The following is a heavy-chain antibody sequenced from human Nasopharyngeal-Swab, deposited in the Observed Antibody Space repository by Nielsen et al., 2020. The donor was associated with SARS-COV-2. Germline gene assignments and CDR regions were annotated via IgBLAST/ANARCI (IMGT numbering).Heavy chain of an antibody. V-gene: IGHV1-18*01. CDR1: GYTFTSYD. J-gene: IGHJ3*02. CDR3: ARVRGGSSSWYQGSDAFDI. D-gene: IGHD6-13*01. Sequence: ASVKVSCKASGYTFTSYDINWVRQATGQGLEWMGWMNPNNGNTNYAQKLQGRVTMTTDTSTSTAYMELRSLRSDDTAVYYCARVRGGSSSWYQGSDAFDIWGQGTMVTVSS. CDR2: MNPNNGNT.